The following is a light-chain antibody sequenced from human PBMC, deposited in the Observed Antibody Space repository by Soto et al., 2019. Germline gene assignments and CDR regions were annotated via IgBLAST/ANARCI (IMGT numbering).Light chain of an antibody. V-gene: IGKV1-39*01. CDR1: QSISSY. CDR2: AAS. J-gene: IGKJ1*01. CDR3: QQSFSTLWT. Sequence: DIQMTQSPYSLSASVGDRVTITCRASQSISSYLNWYQQKPGKAPKLLIYAASSLQSGVPSRFSGSGSGTDFTLTISSLQPEDFASYYCQQSFSTLWTCGQGTKV.